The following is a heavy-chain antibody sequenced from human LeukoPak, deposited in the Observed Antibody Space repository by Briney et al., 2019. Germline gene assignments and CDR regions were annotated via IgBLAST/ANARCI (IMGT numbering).Heavy chain of an antibody. D-gene: IGHD2-2*02. Sequence: SETLSLTCAVSVYSFTRGSSWAGFRQPPGRGLEGIGIFYHSGSTYYNPSLKSRVTISVDTSKNQFSLKLRSVTAADTAVYYCAVGYCSSTSCYREYFQHWGQGTLVTVSS. CDR2: FYHSGST. CDR3: AVGYCSSTSCYREYFQH. CDR1: VYSFTRGSS. J-gene: IGHJ1*01. V-gene: IGHV4-38-2*01.